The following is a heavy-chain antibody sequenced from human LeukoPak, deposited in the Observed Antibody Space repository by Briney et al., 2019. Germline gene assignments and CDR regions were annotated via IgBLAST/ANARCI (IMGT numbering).Heavy chain of an antibody. V-gene: IGHV3-74*01. D-gene: IGHD1-7*01. CDR3: TRDRSPSEYTNYERAYYHGMDV. Sequence: GGSLRLSCAASGFTFSSHWMHWVRQAPGKGLVWISRISSDGSTTDYADSVKGRFTISRDSAKKTLYLQMHSLRADDSAVYYCTRDRSPSEYTNYERAYYHGMDVWGQGTTVTVSS. J-gene: IGHJ6*02. CDR1: GFTFSSHW. CDR2: ISSDGSTT.